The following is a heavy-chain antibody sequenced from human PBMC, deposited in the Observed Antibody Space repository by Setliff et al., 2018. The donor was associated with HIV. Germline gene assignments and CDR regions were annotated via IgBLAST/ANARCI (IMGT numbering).Heavy chain of an antibody. D-gene: IGHD4-17*01. Sequence: SETLSLTCTVSGGSISDHYWSWIRRPAGKGLEWIGRIYSSGSTDYSPSLKSRLTLSVDTSKNKFSLKLKSATAADTAVYYCARDNLTATTVTTYHYYYMDIWGKGTTVTVSS. J-gene: IGHJ6*03. CDR3: ARDNLTATTVTTYHYYYMDI. CDR1: GGSISDHY. V-gene: IGHV4-4*07. CDR2: IYSSGST.